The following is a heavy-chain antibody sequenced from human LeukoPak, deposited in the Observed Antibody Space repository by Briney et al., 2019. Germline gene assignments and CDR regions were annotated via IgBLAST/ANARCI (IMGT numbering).Heavy chain of an antibody. CDR3: AVRFLEWGGLDP. Sequence: KPSETLSLTCTVSGGSISSGGYYWSWIRPPPGKGLEWIGYIYHSGSTYYNPSLKSRVTISVDRSKNQFSLKLSSVTAADTAVYYCAVRFLEWGGLDPWGQGTLVTVSS. D-gene: IGHD3-3*01. CDR1: GGSISSGGYY. V-gene: IGHV4-30-2*01. J-gene: IGHJ5*02. CDR2: IYHSGST.